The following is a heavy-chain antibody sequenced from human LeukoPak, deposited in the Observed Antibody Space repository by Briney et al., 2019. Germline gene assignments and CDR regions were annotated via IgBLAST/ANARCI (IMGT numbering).Heavy chain of an antibody. V-gene: IGHV1-58*02. J-gene: IGHJ4*02. CDR2: IVVGSGNT. D-gene: IGHD1-7*01. CDR1: GFTFTSSA. Sequence: SVKVSCKASGFTFTSSAMQWVRQARGHRLEWIGWIVVGSGNTNYAQKFQERVTITRDMSTSTAYMELSSLRSEDTAVYYCAAGPRYNWNYVGGDYWGQGTLVTVSS. CDR3: AAGPRYNWNYVGGDY.